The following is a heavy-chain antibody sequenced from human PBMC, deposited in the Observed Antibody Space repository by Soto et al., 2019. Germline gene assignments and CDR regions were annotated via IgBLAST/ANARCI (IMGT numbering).Heavy chain of an antibody. J-gene: IGHJ6*04. CDR3: ARDQTIFGEMDV. CDR2: IYYSGST. CDR1: GGSISSYY. D-gene: IGHD3-3*01. V-gene: IGHV4-59*01. Sequence: PSETLSLTCTVSGGSISSYYWSWIRQPPGKGLEWIGYIYYSGSTNYNPSLKSRVTISVDTSKNQFSLKLSSVTAADTAVYYCARDQTIFGEMDVWGKGTTVTVSS.